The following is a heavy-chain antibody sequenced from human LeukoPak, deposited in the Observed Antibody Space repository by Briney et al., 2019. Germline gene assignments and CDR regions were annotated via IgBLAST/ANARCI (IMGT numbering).Heavy chain of an antibody. CDR1: GFTFSDYY. CDR2: ISSSGSTI. D-gene: IGHD6-6*01. CDR3: ARDRAWGTARNDY. V-gene: IGHV3-11*04. J-gene: IGHJ4*02. Sequence: PGGSLRLSCAASGFTFSDYYMSWIRQAPGKGLEWVSYISSSGSTIYYADSVKGRFTISRDNAKNSLYLQMNSLRAEDTAVYYCARDRAWGTARNDYWGQGTLVTVSS.